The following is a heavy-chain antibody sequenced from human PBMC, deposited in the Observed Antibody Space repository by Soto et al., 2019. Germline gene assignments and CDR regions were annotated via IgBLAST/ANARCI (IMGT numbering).Heavy chain of an antibody. J-gene: IGHJ3*02. Sequence: PGGSLRLSCAASGFAFSTHVMSCVRQAPGKGLEWVSAISGSGSVTYHADSVKGRFTISRDISKNTLYLQMNSLRVEDTAVYYCAKPAAGYCSGGTCWGAFDIWGQGTMVTVSS. CDR1: GFAFSTHV. D-gene: IGHD2-15*01. CDR2: ISGSGSVT. CDR3: AKPAAGYCSGGTCWGAFDI. V-gene: IGHV3-23*01.